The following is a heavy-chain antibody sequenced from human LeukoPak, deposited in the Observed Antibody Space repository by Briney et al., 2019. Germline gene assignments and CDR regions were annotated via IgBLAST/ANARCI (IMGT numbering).Heavy chain of an antibody. D-gene: IGHD1-1*01. V-gene: IGHV3-11*01. CDR2: ISASANTI. Sequence: GGPLRLSCVGSGFTFSDYVMGWIRQAPGKGLEWISYISASANTIYYADSVKGRFTISRDNAKNSLYVQLTSLSAEDTAVYYCARGLVYLTGHFDCWGQGTLVIVSS. CDR1: GFTFSDYV. CDR3: ARGLVYLTGHFDC. J-gene: IGHJ4*02.